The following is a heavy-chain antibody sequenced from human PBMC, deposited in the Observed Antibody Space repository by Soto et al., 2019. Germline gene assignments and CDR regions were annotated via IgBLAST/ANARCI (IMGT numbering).Heavy chain of an antibody. CDR1: GGSISSSNW. J-gene: IGHJ6*02. D-gene: IGHD2-15*01. V-gene: IGHV4-4*02. CDR3: ARKYGGNPYYYYGMDV. CDR2: IYHSGST. Sequence: SETLSLTCAVSGGSISSSNWWSWVRQPPGKGLEWIGEIYHSGSTNYNPSLKSRVTISVDKSKNQFSLKLSSVTAADTAVYYCARKYGGNPYYYYGMDVWGQGTTVTVYS.